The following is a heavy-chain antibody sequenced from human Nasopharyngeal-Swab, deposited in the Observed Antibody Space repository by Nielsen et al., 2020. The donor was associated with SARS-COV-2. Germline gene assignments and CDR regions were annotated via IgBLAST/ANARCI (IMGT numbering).Heavy chain of an antibody. CDR3: ARDLWSSSSWYALELTRGIDP. CDR2: INAGNGNT. Sequence: WVRQAPGQRLEWMGWINAGNGNTKYSQKFQSRVTITRDTSASTAYMELSSLRSEDTAVYYCARDLWSSSSWYALELTRGIDPWGQGTLVTVSS. D-gene: IGHD6-13*01. V-gene: IGHV1-3*01. J-gene: IGHJ5*02.